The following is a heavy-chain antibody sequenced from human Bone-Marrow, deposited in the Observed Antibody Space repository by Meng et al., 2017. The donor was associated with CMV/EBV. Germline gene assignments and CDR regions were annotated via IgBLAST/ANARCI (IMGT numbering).Heavy chain of an antibody. Sequence: GGSLRLSCAASGFTVSSNYMSWVRQAPGKGLEWVSVIYSGGSTYYADSVKGRFTISRDNSKNTLYLQMNSLRAEDTAVYYCARDLRAAAVDYWGQGTLVTVSS. CDR2: IYSGGST. J-gene: IGHJ4*02. CDR1: GFTVSSNY. CDR3: ARDLRAAAVDY. V-gene: IGHV3-66*02. D-gene: IGHD6-13*01.